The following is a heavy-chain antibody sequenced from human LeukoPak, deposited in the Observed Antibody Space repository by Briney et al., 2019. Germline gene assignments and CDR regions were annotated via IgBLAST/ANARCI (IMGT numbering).Heavy chain of an antibody. D-gene: IGHD6-13*01. V-gene: IGHV4-59*01. CDR2: IYYSGST. CDR1: GGSISSYY. CDR3: ARGRIAGAFNWFDP. J-gene: IGHJ5*02. Sequence: SETLSLTCTVSGGSISSYYWNWIRQPPGKGLEWIGYIYYSGSTNYNPSLKSRVTISVDTSKNQFSLRLSSVTAADTAVYYCARGRIAGAFNWFDPWGQGTLVTVSS.